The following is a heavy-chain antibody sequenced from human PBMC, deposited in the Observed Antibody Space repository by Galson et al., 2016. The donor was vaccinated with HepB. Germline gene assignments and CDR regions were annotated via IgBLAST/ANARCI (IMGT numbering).Heavy chain of an antibody. J-gene: IGHJ6*04. CDR2: ISRSGDST. Sequence: SLRLSCAASGFTFRNYGMTWVRQAPGKGLEVVSGISRSGDSTDYADSVKGRFTISRDNSENTLSLQMNSLTADDTAIYYCVQGSTAPAVWGKGTTVTVSS. CDR3: VQGSTAPAV. CDR1: GFTFRNYG. V-gene: IGHV3-23*01. D-gene: IGHD2-2*01.